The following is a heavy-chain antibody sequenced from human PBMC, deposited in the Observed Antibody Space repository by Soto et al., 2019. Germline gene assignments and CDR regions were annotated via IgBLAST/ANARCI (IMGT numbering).Heavy chain of an antibody. J-gene: IGHJ5*02. Sequence: SETLSGTCSVSGGSISSFCWSWMRQRRGRGLEWIGYIYYSGSTNYNPSLKSRVTISVDTSKNQFSLKLSSVTAAGTAVYYCARQSCSGGSCYSGFGWFDPWGQGTLVTVSS. CDR1: GGSISSFC. D-gene: IGHD2-15*01. V-gene: IGHV4-59*08. CDR3: ARQSCSGGSCYSGFGWFDP. CDR2: IYYSGST.